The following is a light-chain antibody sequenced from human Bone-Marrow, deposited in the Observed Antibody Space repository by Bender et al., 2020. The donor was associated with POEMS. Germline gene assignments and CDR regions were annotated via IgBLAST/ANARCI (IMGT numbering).Light chain of an antibody. CDR3: AAWDDSLSAWV. J-gene: IGLJ3*02. Sequence: QSVLTQPPSVSGTPGQRVTISCSGSGSNIGNNFVFWYQHLPGTAPKLLIYRNNQRPSGVPDRFSGSKSATSASLAISGLRSEDEADYYCAAWDDSLSAWVFGGGTRLTVL. CDR1: GSNIGNNF. V-gene: IGLV1-47*01. CDR2: RNN.